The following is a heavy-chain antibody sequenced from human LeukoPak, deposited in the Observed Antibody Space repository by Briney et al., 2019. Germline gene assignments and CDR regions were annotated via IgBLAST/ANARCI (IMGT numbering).Heavy chain of an antibody. CDR2: ISGSGGST. V-gene: IGHV3-23*01. D-gene: IGHD3-10*01. CDR3: APFTMVRGAAFDY. J-gene: IGHJ4*02. CDR1: GFTFSSYA. Sequence: GGSLRLSCAASGFTFSSYAMSWVREAPGKGLEWVSAISGSGGSTYYADSVKGRFTISRDNYKNTLYLQMNSLRAEDTAVYYCAPFTMVRGAAFDYWGQGTLVTVSS.